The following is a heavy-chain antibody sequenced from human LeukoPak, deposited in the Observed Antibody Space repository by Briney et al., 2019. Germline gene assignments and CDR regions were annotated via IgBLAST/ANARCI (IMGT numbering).Heavy chain of an antibody. V-gene: IGHV7-4-1*02. J-gene: IGHJ5*02. CDR3: ARTSSSWYPAYWFDP. CDR2: INTNTGNP. Sequence: ASVTVSCKASGYTFTGYYMHWVRQAPGQGLEWMGWINTNTGNPTYAQGFTGRFVFSLDTSVSTAYLQISSLKAEDTAVYYCARTSSSWYPAYWFDPWGQGTLVTVSS. D-gene: IGHD6-13*01. CDR1: GYTFTGYY.